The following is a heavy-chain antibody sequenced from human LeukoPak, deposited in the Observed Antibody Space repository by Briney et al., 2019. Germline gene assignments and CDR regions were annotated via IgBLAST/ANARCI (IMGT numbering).Heavy chain of an antibody. CDR3: AKDLIRAFTMVPSYFDY. D-gene: IGHD3-10*01. Sequence: GGSLRLSCAASGFTFSSYAMSWVRQAPGKGLEWVSAISGSGGSTYYADSVKGRFTISRDNSKNTLYLQMNSLRAEDTAVYYCAKDLIRAFTMVPSYFDYWGQGTLVTDSS. CDR1: GFTFSSYA. J-gene: IGHJ4*02. V-gene: IGHV3-23*01. CDR2: ISGSGGST.